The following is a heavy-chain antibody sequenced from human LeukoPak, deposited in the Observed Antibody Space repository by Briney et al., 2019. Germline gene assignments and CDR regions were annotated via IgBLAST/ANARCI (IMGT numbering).Heavy chain of an antibody. CDR3: ARMSTSYYYDSSGQTYYFDY. CDR1: GFTVSSNY. CDR2: IYSDGST. Sequence: GGSLRLSCAASGFTVSSNYMRWVRQAPGEGLEWVSVIYSDGSTYYADSVKGRFTISRDNSKNTLYLQMNSLRAEDTAVYYCARMSTSYYYDSSGQTYYFDYWGQGTLVTVSS. V-gene: IGHV3-53*01. D-gene: IGHD3-22*01. J-gene: IGHJ4*02.